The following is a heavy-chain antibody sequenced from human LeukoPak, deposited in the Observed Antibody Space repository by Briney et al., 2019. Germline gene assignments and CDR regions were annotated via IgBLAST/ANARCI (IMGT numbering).Heavy chain of an antibody. D-gene: IGHD1-1*01. Sequence: GGSLRLSCAASGFTFRISGMHWVRQTPGKGLEWVAFIWFDGNEIYYGDSVKGRFTISRDNSRNTLCLQMNSLRNEDTAVYYCAREQQGRRAAFDYWGQGTPVTVSS. CDR1: GFTFRISG. CDR2: IWFDGNEI. V-gene: IGHV3-30*02. J-gene: IGHJ4*02. CDR3: AREQQGRRAAFDY.